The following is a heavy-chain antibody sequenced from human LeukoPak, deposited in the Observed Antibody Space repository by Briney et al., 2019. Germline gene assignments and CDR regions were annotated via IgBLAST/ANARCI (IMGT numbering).Heavy chain of an antibody. CDR1: GYSFTSYG. CDR3: ARLARYHLLEASDI. V-gene: IGHV1-18*01. D-gene: IGHD1-14*01. J-gene: IGHJ3*02. Sequence: ASVKVSCKASGYSFTSYGFSWVRQAPGQGLEWLGWISAYDGGTNYEQKFQGRLTMTTETSTTTAYMELRSLRSDDTAVYCCARLARYHLLEASDIWGQGTMVTVSS. CDR2: ISAYDGGT.